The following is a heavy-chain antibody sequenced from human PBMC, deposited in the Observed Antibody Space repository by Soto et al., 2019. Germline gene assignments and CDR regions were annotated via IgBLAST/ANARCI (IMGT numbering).Heavy chain of an antibody. CDR2: ISYDGSNK. CDR3: AKELRDAGVLLASIDAFDI. J-gene: IGHJ3*02. V-gene: IGHV3-30*18. Sequence: QVQLVESGGGVVQPGRSLRLSCAASGFTFSSYGMHWVRQAPGKGLEWVAVISYDGSNKYYADSVKGRFTISRDNSKNTLYLQMNSLRAEDTAVYYCAKELRDAGVLLASIDAFDIWGQGTMVTVSS. D-gene: IGHD3-10*01. CDR1: GFTFSSYG.